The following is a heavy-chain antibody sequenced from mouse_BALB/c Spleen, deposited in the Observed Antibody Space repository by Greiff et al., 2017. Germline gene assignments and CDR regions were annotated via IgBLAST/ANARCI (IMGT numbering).Heavy chain of an antibody. CDR3: TRDYRYDY. V-gene: IGHV5-6-4*01. J-gene: IGHJ2*01. Sequence: EVKLVESGGGLVKPGGSLKLSCAASGFTFSSYTMSWVRQTPEKRLEWVATISSGGSYTYYPDSVKGRFTISRDNAKNTLYLQMSSLKSEDTAMYYCTRDYRYDYWGQGTTLTVSS. D-gene: IGHD2-14*01. CDR2: ISSGGSYT. CDR1: GFTFSSYT.